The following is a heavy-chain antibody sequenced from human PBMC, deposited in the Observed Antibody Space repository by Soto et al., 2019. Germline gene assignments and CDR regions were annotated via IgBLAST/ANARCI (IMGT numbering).Heavy chain of an antibody. V-gene: IGHV3-23*01. CDR2: IRSSGGTT. D-gene: IGHD3-10*01. J-gene: IGHJ5*02. CDR3: ATRVAATGPGWGRASES. CDR1: GFNFNNYA. Sequence: GSLRLSCATSGFNFNNYAQSWVRQAPGERLEWVSCIRSSGGTTYYADSVKRRFTISRDNSRNTVFLQMNTLGAEDTAIYYCATRVAATGPGWGRASESWGKGTRVTVSS.